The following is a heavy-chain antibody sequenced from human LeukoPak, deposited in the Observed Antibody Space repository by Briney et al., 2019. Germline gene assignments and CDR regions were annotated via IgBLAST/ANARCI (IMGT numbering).Heavy chain of an antibody. CDR2: INTNTGNP. V-gene: IGHV7-4-1*02. D-gene: IGHD5-18*01. Sequence: ASVKVSCKASGYTFTSYAMNWVRQAPGQGLEWMGWINTNTGNPTYAQGFTGRFVFSLDTSVSTAYLQISSLKAEDTAVYYCARERTFGYSYGIDAFDIWGQGTMVTVSS. J-gene: IGHJ3*02. CDR3: ARERTFGYSYGIDAFDI. CDR1: GYTFTSYA.